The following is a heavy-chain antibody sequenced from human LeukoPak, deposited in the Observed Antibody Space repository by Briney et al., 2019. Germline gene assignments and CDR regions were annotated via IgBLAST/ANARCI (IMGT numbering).Heavy chain of an antibody. Sequence: GASVKVSCKTSGYTFTGYYMQWVRQAPGQGLEWMGRINPNSGDTNYAQKFQGRVTMTRDTSISTAYMELSRLRSDDTAMYFCARGTTTIIDYWGQGTLVTVSS. CDR2: INPNSGDT. CDR1: GYTFTGYY. CDR3: ARGTTTIIDY. J-gene: IGHJ4*02. D-gene: IGHD1-26*01. V-gene: IGHV1-2*06.